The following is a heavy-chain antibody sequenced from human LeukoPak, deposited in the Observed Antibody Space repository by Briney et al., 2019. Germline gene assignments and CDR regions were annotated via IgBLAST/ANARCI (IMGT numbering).Heavy chain of an antibody. Sequence: GASVKVSCKASGYTFTSYDFNWVRQAPGQGPEWIGWMNPNSGTTGYAQKFQGRVTMTRDTSISTAYMDLSSLRSEDTAVYYCARDFLSESTSGWFDPWGQGTLVTVSS. CDR2: MNPNSGTT. CDR3: ARDFLSESTSGWFDP. J-gene: IGHJ5*02. V-gene: IGHV1-8*01. CDR1: GYTFTSYD. D-gene: IGHD1-1*01.